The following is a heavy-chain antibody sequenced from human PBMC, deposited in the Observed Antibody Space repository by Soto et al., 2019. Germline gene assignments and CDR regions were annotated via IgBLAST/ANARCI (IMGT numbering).Heavy chain of an antibody. CDR3: TRPLHYYDGSGYYAY. Sequence: EVQLVESGGGLVKPGGSLRLSCAASGFTFSSYSMNWVRQAPGKGLEWVASISTSGSYIYYAVSVKGRFTISRDNAKNSLYLQMNSLRAEDTAVYYCTRPLHYYDGSGYYAYWGQGTLVTVSS. J-gene: IGHJ4*02. D-gene: IGHD3-22*01. CDR1: GFTFSSYS. CDR2: ISTSGSYI. V-gene: IGHV3-21*01.